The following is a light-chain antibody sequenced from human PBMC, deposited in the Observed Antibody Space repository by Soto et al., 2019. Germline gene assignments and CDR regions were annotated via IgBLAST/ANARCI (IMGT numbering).Light chain of an antibody. CDR3: QSYDSSLSGVI. CDR1: SSNIEAGHD. Sequence: QSVLTQPPSVSGAPGQRVTISCTGSSSNIEAGHDVHWYQQIPGTAPKLLIYGTSNRPSGVPDRFSGSKSGTSASLAITGLQPEDESDYYCQSYDSSLSGVIFGGGTKLTVL. CDR2: GTS. V-gene: IGLV1-40*01. J-gene: IGLJ2*01.